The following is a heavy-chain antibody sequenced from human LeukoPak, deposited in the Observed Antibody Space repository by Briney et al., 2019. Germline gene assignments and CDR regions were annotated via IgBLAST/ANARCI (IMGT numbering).Heavy chain of an antibody. CDR2: ISAYNGNT. CDR1: GYTFTTYA. Sequence: GASVKVSRKASGYTFTTYAMNWVRQAPGKGLEWMGWISAYNGNTNYAQKLQGRVTMTTDTSTSTAYMELRSLRSDDTAVYYCARDLEAGFGELFNWFDPWGQGTLVTVSS. J-gene: IGHJ5*02. CDR3: ARDLEAGFGELFNWFDP. D-gene: IGHD3-10*01. V-gene: IGHV1-18*01.